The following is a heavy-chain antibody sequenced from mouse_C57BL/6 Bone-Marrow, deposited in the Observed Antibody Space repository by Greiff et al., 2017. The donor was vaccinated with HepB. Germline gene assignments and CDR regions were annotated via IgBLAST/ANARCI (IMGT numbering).Heavy chain of an antibody. Sequence: VQLKESGGDLVKPGGSLKLSCAASGFTFSSYGMSWVRQTPDKRLEWVATISSGGSYTYYPDSVKGRFTISRDNAKNTLYLQMSSLKSEDTAMYYCARREITTAFDYWGQGTTLTVSS. D-gene: IGHD2-4*01. V-gene: IGHV5-6*01. CDR2: ISSGGSYT. CDR1: GFTFSSYG. CDR3: ARREITTAFDY. J-gene: IGHJ2*01.